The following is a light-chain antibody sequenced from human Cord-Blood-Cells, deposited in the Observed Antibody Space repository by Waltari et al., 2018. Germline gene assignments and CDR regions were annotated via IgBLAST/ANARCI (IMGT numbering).Light chain of an antibody. J-gene: IGKJ5*01. CDR1: QSISSW. Sequence: DIQMSQSTSTLSASVGDRVTITCRDRQSISSWFAWYQQKPGKHPKLLIYDPSSLESGVPSRFSGSGSGTEFTLTISSLQPDDFXTYYCQQXNSYXXXTXGQGXRLEXK. CDR2: DPS. V-gene: IGKV1-5*01. CDR3: QQXNSYXXXT.